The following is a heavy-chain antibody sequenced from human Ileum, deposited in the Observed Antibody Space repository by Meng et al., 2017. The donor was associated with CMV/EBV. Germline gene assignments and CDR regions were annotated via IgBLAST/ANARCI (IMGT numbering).Heavy chain of an antibody. D-gene: IGHD6-6*01. CDR2: ISANNGDI. Sequence: QVHLVQVGAEGENIGAAVKVSCKASGYTLSSYSFSWVRQYPGQGLEWMGWISANNGDIKYAQKFRDRVTMTTATSTSTAYMDLRGLRSDDTAVYYCARDHASSSQLLDYWGQGTLVTVSS. J-gene: IGHJ4*02. CDR1: GYTLSSYS. CDR3: ARDHASSSQLLDY. V-gene: IGHV1-18*04.